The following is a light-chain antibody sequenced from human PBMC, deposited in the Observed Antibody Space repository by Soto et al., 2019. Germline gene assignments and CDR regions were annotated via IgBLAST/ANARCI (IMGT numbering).Light chain of an antibody. J-gene: IGKJ1*01. Sequence: DIQLTQSPPTPSSSVGDRVTITCRASQSIRYYLAWYQQMPGKAPKLLIYGASSLQSGVRSRFSGSGSGTEFTLTISSLQPDDFATYFCQQHHSYSQAFGQGTKVDIK. CDR2: GAS. CDR1: QSIRYY. CDR3: QQHHSYSQA. V-gene: IGKV1-5*01.